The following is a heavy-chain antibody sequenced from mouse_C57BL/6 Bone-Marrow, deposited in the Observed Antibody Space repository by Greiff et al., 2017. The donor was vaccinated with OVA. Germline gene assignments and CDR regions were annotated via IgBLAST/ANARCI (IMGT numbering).Heavy chain of an antibody. CDR3: ARGGYFDY. Sequence: QVQLQQPGAELVRPGTSVKLSCKASGYTFTSYWMHWVKQRPGQGLEWIGVIDPSDSYTNYNQKFEGKATLTVDTSSSTAYMQLSSLTSEDSAVYYCARGGYFDYWGQGTTLTVSS. J-gene: IGHJ2*01. V-gene: IGHV1-59*01. CDR2: IDPSDSYT. CDR1: GYTFTSYW.